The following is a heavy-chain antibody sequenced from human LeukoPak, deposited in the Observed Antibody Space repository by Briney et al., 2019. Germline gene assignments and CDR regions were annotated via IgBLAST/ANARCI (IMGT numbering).Heavy chain of an antibody. CDR1: GGTFSSYA. J-gene: IGHJ4*02. CDR3: ARETIGYCSSTSCPYFDY. CDR2: INPNSGGT. Sequence: ASVKVSCKASGGTFSSYAISWVRQAPGQGLEWMGWINPNSGGTNYAQKFQGRVTMTRDTSISTAYMELSRLRSDDTAVYYCARETIGYCSSTSCPYFDYWGQGTLVTVSS. D-gene: IGHD2-2*01. V-gene: IGHV1-2*02.